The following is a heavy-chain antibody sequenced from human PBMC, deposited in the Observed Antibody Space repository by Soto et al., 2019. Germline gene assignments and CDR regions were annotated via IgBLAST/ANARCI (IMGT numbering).Heavy chain of an antibody. Sequence: EVQLLESGGGLVQPGGSLRLSCAASGFTFSSYAMSWVRQAPGKGLEWVSAISGSGGSTYYADSVKGRFTISRDNSKNTRYLQMKSLRSEDTAVYYCAKDSLFSSSIRNDYWGQGTLVTFSS. CDR3: AKDSLFSSSIRNDY. D-gene: IGHD6-6*01. J-gene: IGHJ4*02. CDR2: ISGSGGST. CDR1: GFTFSSYA. V-gene: IGHV3-23*01.